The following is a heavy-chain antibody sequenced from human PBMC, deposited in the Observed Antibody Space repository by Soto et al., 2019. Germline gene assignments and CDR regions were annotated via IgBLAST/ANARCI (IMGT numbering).Heavy chain of an antibody. V-gene: IGHV4-39*01. CDR3: ARRGRYCSGCSCPGEYYGMDV. CDR1: GGSISSSSYY. J-gene: IGHJ6*02. Sequence: PSETLSLTCTVSGGSISSSSYYWGWIRQPPGKGLEWFGSIYYSGSTYYNPSLKSRVTISVDTSKNQFSLKLSSVTAADTAVYYCARRGRYCSGCSCPGEYYGMDVWGQGTTVTVS. CDR2: IYYSGST. D-gene: IGHD2-15*01.